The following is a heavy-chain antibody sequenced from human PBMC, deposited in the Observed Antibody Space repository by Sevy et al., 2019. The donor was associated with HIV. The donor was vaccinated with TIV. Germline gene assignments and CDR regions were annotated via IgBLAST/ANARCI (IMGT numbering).Heavy chain of an antibody. V-gene: IGHV4-39*01. Sequence: SETLSLTCIVSGGSISSSFYYWGWIRQAPGKGLEWMGSFDYSGTTNYNPSLKSRVTISVDTSKNQFSLRLSSVTATDTAVYYCTRHGLRGYSYGLFDNWSQGTLVTVSS. D-gene: IGHD5-18*01. CDR3: TRHGLRGYSYGLFDN. CDR1: GGSISSSFYY. J-gene: IGHJ4*02. CDR2: FDYSGTT.